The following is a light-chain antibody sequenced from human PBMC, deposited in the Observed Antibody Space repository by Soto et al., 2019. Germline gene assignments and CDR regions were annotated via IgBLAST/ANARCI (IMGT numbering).Light chain of an antibody. V-gene: IGLV2-11*01. CDR2: DVS. Sequence: QSALTQPRSVSASPGQSVTISCTGTNSDVGAYNYVSWYQQHPGKAPKLLIYDVSQRPSGVPDRVSGSKSGTTASLTISGLQAEDEADYYCSSYAGTYTLIFGGGTKLTVL. J-gene: IGLJ2*01. CDR1: NSDVGAYNY. CDR3: SSYAGTYTLI.